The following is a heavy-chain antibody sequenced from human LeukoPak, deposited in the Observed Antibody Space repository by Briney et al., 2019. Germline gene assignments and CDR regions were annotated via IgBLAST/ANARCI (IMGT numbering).Heavy chain of an antibody. D-gene: IGHD2-8*02. V-gene: IGHV3-53*01. J-gene: IGHJ3*02. Sequence: GWSLRLSCAASGFTVSLYYMTWVRQAPGKGLEWVSVIYSGGPTYYADSVKGRFTISRDNSKNTVYLQMNSLRGEDTAVYFWARGWVVATGGFDMWGQGTMVTVSS. CDR3: ARGWVVATGGFDM. CDR2: IYSGGPT. CDR1: GFTVSLYY.